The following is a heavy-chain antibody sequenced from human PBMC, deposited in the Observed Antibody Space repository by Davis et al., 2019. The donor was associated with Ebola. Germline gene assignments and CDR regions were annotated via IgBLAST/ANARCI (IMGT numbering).Heavy chain of an antibody. D-gene: IGHD6-6*01. Sequence: ASVKVSCKSSGDPFTTHAITWVRQAPGRGLEWMGWMSTNNGNTNYAQKLQGRVTMTTDTSTSTAYMELRSLRSDDTAVYYCARDPGAALLDHWGQGTPVTVSS. J-gene: IGHJ4*02. CDR3: ARDPGAALLDH. CDR2: MSTNNGNT. V-gene: IGHV1-18*04. CDR1: GDPFTTHA.